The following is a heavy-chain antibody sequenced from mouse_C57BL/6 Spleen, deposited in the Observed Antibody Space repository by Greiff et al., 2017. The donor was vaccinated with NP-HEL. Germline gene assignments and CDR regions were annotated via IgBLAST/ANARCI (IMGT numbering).Heavy chain of an antibody. V-gene: IGHV1-82*01. CDR2: IYPGDGDT. CDR1: GYAFSSSW. J-gene: IGHJ2*01. Sequence: VQLQQSGPELVKPGASVKISCKASGYAFSSSWMNWVKQRPGKGLEWIGRIYPGDGDTNYNGKFKGKATLTADKSSSTAYMQLSSLTFEDSAVYFCARSGDYDPFDYWGQGTTLTVSS. D-gene: IGHD2-4*01. CDR3: ARSGDYDPFDY.